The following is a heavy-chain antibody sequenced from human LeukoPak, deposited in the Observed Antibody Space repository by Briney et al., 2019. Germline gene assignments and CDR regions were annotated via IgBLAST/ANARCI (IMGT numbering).Heavy chain of an antibody. V-gene: IGHV4-30-4*01. CDR3: ARDRVGSCSSTSCSSGDAFDI. Sequence: SETLSLTCTVSGGSLSSGDYYWSWIRQPPGKGLEWIGYIYYSGSTYYNPSLKSRVTISVDTSKNQFSLKLSSVTAADTAVYYCARDRVGSCSSTSCSSGDAFDIWGQGTMVTVSS. CDR1: GGSLSSGDYY. CDR2: IYYSGST. J-gene: IGHJ3*02. D-gene: IGHD2-2*01.